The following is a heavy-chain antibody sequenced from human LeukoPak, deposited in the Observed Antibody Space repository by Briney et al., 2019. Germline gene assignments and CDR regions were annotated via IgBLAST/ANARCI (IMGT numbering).Heavy chain of an antibody. CDR1: GGSISSYY. CDR3: ARGLWFGEFPFDY. V-gene: IGHV4-59*01. D-gene: IGHD3-10*01. Sequence: PSETLSLTGTVSGGSISSYYWSWIRQPPGKGLEWIGYIYYSGSTNYNPSLKSRVTISVDTSKNQFSLKLSSVTAADTAVYYCARGLWFGEFPFDYWGQGTLVTVSS. CDR2: IYYSGST. J-gene: IGHJ4*02.